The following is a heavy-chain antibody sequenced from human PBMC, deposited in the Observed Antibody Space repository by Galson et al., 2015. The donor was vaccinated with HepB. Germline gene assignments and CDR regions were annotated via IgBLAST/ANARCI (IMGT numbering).Heavy chain of an antibody. J-gene: IGHJ5*02. V-gene: IGHV3-30*03. CDR1: GFTFNNYD. CDR2: ISNDGIKK. D-gene: IGHD5/OR15-5a*01. CDR3: ARDLTRGPLASVGT. Sequence: SLRLSCAASGFTFNNYDMHWVRQAPGKGLEWAAAISNDGIKKYYADSVKGRFTISRDTSHNTLYLQMDSLRGGDTAVYYCARDLTRGPLASVGTWGQGTLVIVSS.